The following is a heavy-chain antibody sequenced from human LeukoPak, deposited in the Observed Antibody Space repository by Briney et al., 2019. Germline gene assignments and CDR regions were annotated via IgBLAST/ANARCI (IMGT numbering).Heavy chain of an antibody. Sequence: SETLSLTCTVSGGSISSYYWSWIRQPPGKGLEWIGYIFYSGSTNYNPSLKSRVTISVDTSKNQFSLKLSSMTAADTAVYYCARAKTNTVMITYYYYMDVWGKGTTVTVSS. CDR1: GGSISSYY. J-gene: IGHJ6*03. CDR3: ARAKTNTVMITYYYYMDV. V-gene: IGHV4-59*01. D-gene: IGHD3-16*01. CDR2: IFYSGST.